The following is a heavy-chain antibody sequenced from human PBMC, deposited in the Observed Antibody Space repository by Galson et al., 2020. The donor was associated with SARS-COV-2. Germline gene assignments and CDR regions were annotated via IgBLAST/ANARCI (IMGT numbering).Heavy chain of an antibody. J-gene: IGHJ4*02. D-gene: IGHD1-26*01. CDR2: IFYSGFT. V-gene: IGHV4-31*03. CDR3: ASGLGGDY. Sequence: SLTCTVSGDSITSGGSYRSWIRQHPGKGLEWIGYIFYSGFTYYNPSLRSRVTMSLDTSKNQFSLKLNSVTAADTAVYYCASGLGGDYWGQGTLVTVSS. CDR1: GDSITSGGSY.